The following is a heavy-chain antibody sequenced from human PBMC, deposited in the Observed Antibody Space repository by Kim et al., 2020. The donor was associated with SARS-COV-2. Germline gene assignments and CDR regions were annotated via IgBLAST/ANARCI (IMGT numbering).Heavy chain of an antibody. J-gene: IGHJ4*02. Sequence: ASVKVSCKASGYTFTGYYMRWVRQAPGQGLEWMGWINPNIGGANYAQKFQGRVTITTDASTSTAYMELSRLRSDDTAVYYCARYGTVTTTRKLDVDDWGQGTLVTVSS. CDR2: INPNIGGA. CDR1: GYTFTGYY. V-gene: IGHV1-2*02. D-gene: IGHD4-17*01. CDR3: ARYGTVTTTRKLDVDD.